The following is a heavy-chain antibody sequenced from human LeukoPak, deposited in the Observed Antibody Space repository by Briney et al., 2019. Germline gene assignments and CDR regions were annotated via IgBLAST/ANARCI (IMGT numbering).Heavy chain of an antibody. D-gene: IGHD3-3*01. CDR1: GFTVSSNY. V-gene: IGHV3-66*01. CDR2: IYSDGST. J-gene: IGHJ4*02. Sequence: GGSLRLSCAASGFTVSSNYMSWVRQAPGKGLELVSVIYSDGSTYYADSVKDRFTISRDISKNTLYLQLNSLRAEDTAVYYCARAPLLPTIQDRSYFDYWGQGTLITVSS. CDR3: ARAPLLPTIQDRSYFDY.